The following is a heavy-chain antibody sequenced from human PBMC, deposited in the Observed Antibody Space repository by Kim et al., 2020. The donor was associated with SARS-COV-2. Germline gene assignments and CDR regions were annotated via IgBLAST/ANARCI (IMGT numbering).Heavy chain of an antibody. D-gene: IGHD2-2*01. CDR2: IDYSGNT. J-gene: IGHJ4*02. V-gene: IGHV4-30-4*01. CDR3: ARGSIVVVPAGGGTPYYFDY. Sequence: SETLSLTCTVSGCSISSGGYYWSWIRQPPGQGLEWIGYIDYSGNTYYNPSLRSLVTISVDTSKNPFSLKLSSVTAADTAVYYWARGSIVVVPAGGGTPYYFDYCGPGTLVTVSS. CDR1: GCSISSGGYY.